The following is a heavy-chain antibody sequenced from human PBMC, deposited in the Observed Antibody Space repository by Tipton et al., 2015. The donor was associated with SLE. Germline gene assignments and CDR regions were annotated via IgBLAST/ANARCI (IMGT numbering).Heavy chain of an antibody. D-gene: IGHD3-22*01. CDR1: GFTFDDYA. J-gene: IGHJ4*02. CDR2: ISWNSGSI. Sequence: SLRLSCAASGFTFDDYAMHWVRQAPGKGLEWVSGISWNSGSIGYADSVKGRFTISRDNAKNSLYLQMNSLRAEDMALYYCAKSLADKDYYDSSGYFDYWGQGTLVTVSS. CDR3: AKSLADKDYYDSSGYFDY. V-gene: IGHV3-9*03.